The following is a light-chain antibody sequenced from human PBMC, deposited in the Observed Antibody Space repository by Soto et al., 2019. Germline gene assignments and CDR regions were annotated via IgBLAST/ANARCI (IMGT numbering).Light chain of an antibody. CDR1: SSDVGSSNG. CDR2: YVS. J-gene: IGLJ1*01. CDR3: SSYTTSSTYV. Sequence: QSALTQPPSVSGSPGQSVAISCTGTSSDVGSSNGVSWYQQPPGTAPQLMIYYVSNRTSGVPDRFSGSKSGNTASLTISGLQAEDEADYYCSSYTTSSTYVFGTGTKLTVL. V-gene: IGLV2-18*02.